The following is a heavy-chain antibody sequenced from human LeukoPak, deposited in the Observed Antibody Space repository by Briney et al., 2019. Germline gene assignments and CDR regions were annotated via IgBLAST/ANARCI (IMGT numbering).Heavy chain of an antibody. CDR1: GGSISSDY. CDR3: ARRQSRSGKFDY. J-gene: IGHJ4*02. D-gene: IGHD3-10*01. Sequence: SETLSLTCTVSGGSISSDYWSWIRQPPGKGLEWIGNIYYTGDTSYNPSLKSRVTISVDTSKNQFSLKLGSMTAADTAVYYCARRQSRSGKFDYWGQGTLVTVS. CDR2: IYYTGDT. V-gene: IGHV4-59*04.